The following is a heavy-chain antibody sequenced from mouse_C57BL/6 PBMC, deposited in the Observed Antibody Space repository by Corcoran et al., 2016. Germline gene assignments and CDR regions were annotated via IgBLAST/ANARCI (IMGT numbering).Heavy chain of an antibody. CDR3: ARLWTALVAMDY. CDR2: INPNNGGT. D-gene: IGHD3-3*01. Sequence: EVQLQQSGPELVKPGASVKISCKASGYTFTEHYMTGGKQSNGKSLEWIGDINPNNGGTSYNQKFKGKATLTVDKSSSTAYIELRSLTSEDSAVYYCARLWTALVAMDYWGQGTSVTVSS. CDR1: GYTFTEHY. J-gene: IGHJ4*01. V-gene: IGHV1-26*01.